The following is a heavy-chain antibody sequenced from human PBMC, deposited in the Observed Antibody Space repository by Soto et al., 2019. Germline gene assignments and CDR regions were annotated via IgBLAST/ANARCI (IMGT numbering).Heavy chain of an antibody. D-gene: IGHD1-1*01. Sequence: GGSLRLSCAASGFTFSSYAMHWVRQAPGKGLEWVAVIAYDGGNKYYAEPVKGRITIFRDNSKNTLYLQMNSLRIEDTAVYYCARELERVFDYWGQGT. CDR3: ARELERVFDY. CDR2: IAYDGGNK. J-gene: IGHJ4*02. CDR1: GFTFSSYA. V-gene: IGHV3-30*04.